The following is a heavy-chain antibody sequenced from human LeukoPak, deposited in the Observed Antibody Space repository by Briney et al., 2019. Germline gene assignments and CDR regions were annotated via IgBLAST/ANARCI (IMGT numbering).Heavy chain of an antibody. J-gene: IGHJ6*02. V-gene: IGHV3-33*01. D-gene: IGHD3-16*01. CDR3: ASDYVRMDV. Sequence: PGGSLRLSCAASGFTFSSYGMHWVRQAPGEGLEWVAVIWYDGSNKYYADSVKGRFTISRDNSKNTLYLQMNSLRAEDTAVYYCASDYVRMDVWGQGTTVTVSS. CDR2: IWYDGSNK. CDR1: GFTFSSYG.